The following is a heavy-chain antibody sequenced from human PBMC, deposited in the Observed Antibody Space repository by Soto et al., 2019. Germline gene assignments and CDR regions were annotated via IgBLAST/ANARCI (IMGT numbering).Heavy chain of an antibody. D-gene: IGHD2-15*01. CDR2: IIPIFGTA. CDR3: ARGLYCGGGSCPSGNP. J-gene: IGHJ5*02. CDR1: GGTFSSYA. Sequence: ASVKVSCKASGGTFSSYAISWVRQAPGQGLEWMGGIIPIFGTANYAQKFQGRVTITADESTSTAYMELSSLRSGDTAVYYCARGLYCGGGSCPSGNPWGQGTLVTVSS. V-gene: IGHV1-69*13.